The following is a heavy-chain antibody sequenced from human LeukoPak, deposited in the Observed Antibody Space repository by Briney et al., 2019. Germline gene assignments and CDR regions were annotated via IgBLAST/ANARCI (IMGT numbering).Heavy chain of an antibody. V-gene: IGHV1-2*02. CDR3: ARESRRAATTFGGDDAFDI. CDR2: INPNSGGT. J-gene: IGHJ3*02. D-gene: IGHD2/OR15-2a*01. CDR1: GYTFTGYY. Sequence: ASVKVSCKASGYTFTGYYMHWVRQAPGQGLEWMGWINPNSGGTNYAQKIQGRVTMTRDTSISTAYMELSRLRSDDTAVYYCARESRRAATTFGGDDAFDIWGQGTMVTVSS.